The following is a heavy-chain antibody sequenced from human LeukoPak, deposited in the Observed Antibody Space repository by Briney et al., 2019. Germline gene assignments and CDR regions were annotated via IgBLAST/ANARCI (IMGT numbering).Heavy chain of an antibody. V-gene: IGHV1-69*05. CDR2: IIPIFGTA. J-gene: IGHJ4*02. Sequence: SVKVSCKASGGTFSSYAISWVRQAPGQGLEWMGGIIPIFGTANYAQKFQGKVTITTDESTSTAYMELSSLRSEDTAVYYCARDRYYDSSGYNHDYWGQGTVVSVSS. D-gene: IGHD3-22*01. CDR3: ARDRYYDSSGYNHDY. CDR1: GGTFSSYA.